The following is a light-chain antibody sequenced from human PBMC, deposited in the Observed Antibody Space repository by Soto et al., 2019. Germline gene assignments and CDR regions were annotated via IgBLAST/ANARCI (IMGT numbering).Light chain of an antibody. J-gene: IGKJ3*01. CDR3: LKSYSTRFT. Sequence: DIQMTQSPSSLSASVGDRVTITCRASQSISSYLNWYQQKPGKAPKLLIYAASSLQSGVPSRFSGSGSGTDFTLTTGSLQPEDFATYNCLKSYSTRFTFGPGTKVDIK. V-gene: IGKV1-39*01. CDR1: QSISSY. CDR2: AAS.